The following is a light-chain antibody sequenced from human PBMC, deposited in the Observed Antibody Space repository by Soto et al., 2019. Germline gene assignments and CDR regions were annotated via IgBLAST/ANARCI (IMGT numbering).Light chain of an antibody. J-gene: IGLJ7*01. Sequence: QSVLTQPASVSAAPGQQVTISCSGSMSNIEYNFVSWYQQFPGKGPKLLIYDDNKRPSGIPDRFSASKSGTSATLGVTGLKTGDEATYYCRTWDSSLNAGVFGGGPQLTVL. CDR3: RTWDSSLNAGV. CDR2: DDN. V-gene: IGLV1-51*01. CDR1: MSNIEYNF.